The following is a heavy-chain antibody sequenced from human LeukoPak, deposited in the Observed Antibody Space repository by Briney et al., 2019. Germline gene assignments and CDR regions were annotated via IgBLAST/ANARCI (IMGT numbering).Heavy chain of an antibody. V-gene: IGHV3-23*01. CDR3: AKDKVSYYYDSSGYYYGY. Sequence: GGSLRLSCAASGFTFSSYAMSWVRQAPGKGLEWVSAISGSGGSTYYADSVKGRFTISRDNSKNTLYLQMHSLRAEDTAVYYCAKDKVSYYYDSSGYYYGYWGQGTLVTVSS. CDR1: GFTFSSYA. CDR2: ISGSGGST. J-gene: IGHJ4*02. D-gene: IGHD3-22*01.